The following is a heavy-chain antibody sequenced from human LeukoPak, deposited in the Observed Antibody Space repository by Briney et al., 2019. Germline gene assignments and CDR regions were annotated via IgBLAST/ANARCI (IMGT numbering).Heavy chain of an antibody. CDR1: GFTFVNYG. J-gene: IGHJ3*02. CDR2: ISYNGNQ. D-gene: IGHD2-2*03. V-gene: IGHV3-30-3*01. Sequence: GGSLRLSCAASGFTFVNYGFHWVRQAPVKALEWVAFISYNGNQKYGDSVKGRFTISRDNSKNTLYLQVNGLRPEDTAVYYCARDPLDISRWTNAFDIWGQGTMVSVSS. CDR3: ARDPLDISRWTNAFDI.